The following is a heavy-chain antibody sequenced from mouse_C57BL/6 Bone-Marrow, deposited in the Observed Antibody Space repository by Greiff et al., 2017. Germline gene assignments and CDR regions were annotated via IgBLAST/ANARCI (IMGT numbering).Heavy chain of an antibody. CDR1: GFSLTSYG. Sequence: VKLMESGPGLVQPSQSLSITCTVSGFSLTSYGVHWVRQSPGKGLEWLGVIWSGGSTDYNAAFISRLSISKDNSKSQVFFKMNSLQADDTAIYYCARNYGLYYAMDYRGQGTSVTVSS. CDR3: ARNYGLYYAMDY. D-gene: IGHD1-1*01. J-gene: IGHJ4*01. CDR2: IWSGGST. V-gene: IGHV2-2*01.